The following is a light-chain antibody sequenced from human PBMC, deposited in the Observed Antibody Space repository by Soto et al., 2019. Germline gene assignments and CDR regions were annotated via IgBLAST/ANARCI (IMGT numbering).Light chain of an antibody. CDR2: EVS. J-gene: IGLJ2*01. CDR3: CSHAHGSLVV. Sequence: QSALTQPASVSASPGQSITISCTGTSSDVGTYDLVSWYQQHPGKAPKLMIYEVSKRPSGVSHRFSGSKSGNTASLTVSGLQAEDEADYYCCSHAHGSLVVFVGGTKVTVL. CDR1: SSDVGTYDL. V-gene: IGLV2-23*02.